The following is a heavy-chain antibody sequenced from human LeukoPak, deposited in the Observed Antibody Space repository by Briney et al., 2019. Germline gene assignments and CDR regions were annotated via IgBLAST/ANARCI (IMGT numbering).Heavy chain of an antibody. CDR3: AKDPNGDYVGTFDM. D-gene: IGHD4-17*01. V-gene: IGHV3-23*01. CDR1: GFTFRSYG. Sequence: GGSLRLSCAASGFTFRSYGMSWVRQAPGEGLEWVSFISGNGGRTDYAESVKGRFTISRDNSKNTVYLQMNSLRDEDTATYYCAKDPNGDYVGTFDMWGQGTMVTVSS. CDR2: ISGNGGRT. J-gene: IGHJ3*02.